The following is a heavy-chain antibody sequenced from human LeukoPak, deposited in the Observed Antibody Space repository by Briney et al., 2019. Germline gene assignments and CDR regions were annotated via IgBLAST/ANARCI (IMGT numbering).Heavy chain of an antibody. Sequence: PGGSLRLSCAASGFTVSSNYMSWFRQAPAKGLEWVSVIYSGGSTYYADSVKGRFTISRDNSKNTLYLQMNSLRAEDTAVYYCAREFPASYYYDSSGYYFDYWGQGTLVTVSS. CDR1: GFTVSSNY. CDR2: IYSGGST. D-gene: IGHD3-22*01. J-gene: IGHJ4*02. V-gene: IGHV3-53*01. CDR3: AREFPASYYYDSSGYYFDY.